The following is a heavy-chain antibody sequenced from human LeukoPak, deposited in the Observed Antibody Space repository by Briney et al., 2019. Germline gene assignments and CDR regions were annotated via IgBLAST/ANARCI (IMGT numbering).Heavy chain of an antibody. D-gene: IGHD5-12*01. J-gene: IGHJ4*02. V-gene: IGHV3-21*01. Sequence: PGGSLGLSCAASGFTFSSYTINWVRQAPGKGLEWVSSITSDTRYTFYADSVKGRFTISRDNSKNTLYLQMNSLRAEDTAVYYCARGASWGQGTLVTVSS. CDR1: GFTFSSYT. CDR2: ITSDTRYT. CDR3: ARGAS.